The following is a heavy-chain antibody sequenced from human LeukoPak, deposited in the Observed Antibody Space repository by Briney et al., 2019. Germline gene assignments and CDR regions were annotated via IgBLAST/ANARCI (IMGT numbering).Heavy chain of an antibody. CDR3: ARVDTPYYYYGMDV. D-gene: IGHD5-18*01. CDR2: ISAYNGNT. J-gene: IGHJ6*02. V-gene: IGHV1-18*01. Sequence: ASVKVSCKASGYTFTSYGISWVRQAPGQGLEWMGWISAYNGNTNYAQKLQGRVTMTTDTSTSTAYMELRSLSSGDTAVYYCARVDTPYYYYGMDVWGQGTTVTVSS. CDR1: GYTFTSYG.